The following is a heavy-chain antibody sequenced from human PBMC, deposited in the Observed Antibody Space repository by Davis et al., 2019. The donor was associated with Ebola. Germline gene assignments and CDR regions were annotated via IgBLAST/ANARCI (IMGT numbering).Heavy chain of an antibody. V-gene: IGHV4-31*03. CDR3: ARDRSYGYGYFEV. Sequence: MPSETLSLTCTVSGDSIHSGGNFWSWIRQHPGKGLEWIGFISYSGSTYYNPSLKSRLTLSRDTSKNQFFLKVTSVTAADTAVYYCARDRSYGYGYFEVWGQGILVTVSS. D-gene: IGHD5-18*01. J-gene: IGHJ4*02. CDR2: ISYSGST. CDR1: GDSIHSGGNF.